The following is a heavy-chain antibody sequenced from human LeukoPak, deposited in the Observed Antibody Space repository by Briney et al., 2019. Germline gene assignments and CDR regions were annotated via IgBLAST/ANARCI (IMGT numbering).Heavy chain of an antibody. CDR2: IYYSGST. CDR3: ARALTYCSTVSCTYFDY. D-gene: IGHD2-15*01. CDR1: GGSISSGGYY. J-gene: IGHJ4*02. Sequence: SETLSLTCTVSGGSISSGGYYWSWIRQHPGKGLEWIGYIYYSGSTYYNPSLKSRVTISVDTSKNQVSLKLSSVTAADTAVYYCARALTYCSTVSCTYFDYWGQGTLVTVSS. V-gene: IGHV4-31*03.